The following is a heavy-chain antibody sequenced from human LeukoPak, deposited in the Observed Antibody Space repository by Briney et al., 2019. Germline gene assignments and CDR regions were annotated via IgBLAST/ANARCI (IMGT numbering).Heavy chain of an antibody. CDR3: TTDLRLDSGYDF. V-gene: IGHV3-15*01. D-gene: IGHD5-12*01. CDR2: IKSKTDGGTT. CDR1: GFTFSNAW. Sequence: YPGGSLRLSCAASGFTFSNAWMSWVRQAPGKGLEWVGRIKSKTDGGTTDYAAPVKGRFTISRDDSKNTLYLQMNSLKTEDTAVYYCTTDLRLDSGYDFWGQGTLVTVSS. J-gene: IGHJ4*02.